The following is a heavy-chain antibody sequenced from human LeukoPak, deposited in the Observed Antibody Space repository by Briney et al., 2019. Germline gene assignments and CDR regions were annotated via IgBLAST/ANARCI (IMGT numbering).Heavy chain of an antibody. CDR2: IYTSGST. CDR1: GGSISSGSYY. D-gene: IGHD1-1*01. CDR3: ARDGNWNYDY. J-gene: IGHJ4*02. V-gene: IGHV4-61*02. Sequence: PSETLSLTCTVSGGSISSGSYYWSWTRQPAGKGLEWIGRIYTSGSTNYNPSLKSRVTISVDTSKNQFSLKLSSVTAADTAVYYCARDGNWNYDYWGQGTLVTVSS.